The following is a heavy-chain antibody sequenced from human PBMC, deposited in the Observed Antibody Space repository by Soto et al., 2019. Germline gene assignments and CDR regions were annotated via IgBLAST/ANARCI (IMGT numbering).Heavy chain of an antibody. CDR1: GYRFSTYG. V-gene: IGHV1-18*04. J-gene: IGHJ4*02. CDR2: TSTNNDDR. CDR3: ARERYVSSRHSHFDS. Sequence: ASVKVSCKASGYRFSTYGINWVRQAPGQGLEWLGWTSTNNDDRNYAQKFRGRVTFTTDTSTSTAYMEIRSLISDDTAVYFCARERYVSSRHSHFDSWGQGTKVTVYS. D-gene: IGHD3-16*01.